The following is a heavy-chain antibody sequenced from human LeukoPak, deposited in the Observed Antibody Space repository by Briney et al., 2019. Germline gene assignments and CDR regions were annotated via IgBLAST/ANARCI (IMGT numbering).Heavy chain of an antibody. CDR2: INQDGSEK. Sequence: GGSLRLSCAVSGFPFSTFWMSWVRQAPGKGLEWVVNINQDGSEKYYVDSVKGRFTTSRDNAKNSLYLQMNSLRAEDTAVYYCARLRYFDWLSSDYWGQGTLVTVSS. D-gene: IGHD3-9*01. J-gene: IGHJ4*02. CDR1: GFPFSTFW. V-gene: IGHV3-7*01. CDR3: ARLRYFDWLSSDY.